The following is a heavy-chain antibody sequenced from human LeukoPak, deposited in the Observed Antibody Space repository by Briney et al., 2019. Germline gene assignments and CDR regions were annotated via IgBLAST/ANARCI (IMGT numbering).Heavy chain of an antibody. D-gene: IGHD3-22*01. V-gene: IGHV1-69*04. Sequence: SVKVSCKPSGGTFSSYAIRWVRQAPGQGLEWMGRIIPILGIANYAQKFQGRVTITADKSTSTAYMELSSLRSEDTAVYYCARLYYDSSGYYVSDYWGQGTLVTVSS. CDR2: IIPILGIA. CDR3: ARLYYDSSGYYVSDY. CDR1: GGTFSSYA. J-gene: IGHJ4*02.